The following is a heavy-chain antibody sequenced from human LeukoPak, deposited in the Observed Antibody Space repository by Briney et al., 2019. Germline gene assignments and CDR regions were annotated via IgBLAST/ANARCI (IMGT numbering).Heavy chain of an antibody. CDR2: INPNSGGT. D-gene: IGHD3-22*01. V-gene: IGHV1-2*02. CDR1: GYTFTGYY. CDR3: ARVSYYDSSGYSHDAFDI. J-gene: IGHJ3*02. Sequence: ASVKVSCKASGYTFTGYYMHWVRQAPGQGLEWMGWINPNSGGTNYAQKLQGRVTMTTDTSTSTAYMELRSLRSDDTAVYYCARVSYYDSSGYSHDAFDIWGQGTMVTVSS.